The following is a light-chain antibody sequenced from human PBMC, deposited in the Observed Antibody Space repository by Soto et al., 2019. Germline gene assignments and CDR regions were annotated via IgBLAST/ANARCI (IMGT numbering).Light chain of an antibody. CDR2: LGS. CDR3: MQALQTPIT. Sequence: EIVMTQSPLSLPVTPGESASISCRSSQSLLHSNGYNYLDWYLQKPGQSPQLLIYLGSNRASGVPDRFRGSGSGTDFTLKISRVEAEDVGVYYCMQALQTPITFGQGTRLE. V-gene: IGKV2-28*01. J-gene: IGKJ5*01. CDR1: QSLLHSNGYNY.